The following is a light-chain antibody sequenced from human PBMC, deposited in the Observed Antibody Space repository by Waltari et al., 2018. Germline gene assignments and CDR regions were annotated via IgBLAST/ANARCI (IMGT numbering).Light chain of an antibody. V-gene: IGLV2-23*02. J-gene: IGLJ3*02. CDR1: SSDVGASNL. CDR2: AVN. CDR3: CSYAGRSTLV. Sequence: QSALTQPASVSGSPGQSITISCTGTSSDVGASNLISWYQQHPGKAPTLRISAVNKRPSGVSNRFSGSKSDNTASLTISGLQAEDEADCYCCSYAGRSTLVFGGGTNLTVL.